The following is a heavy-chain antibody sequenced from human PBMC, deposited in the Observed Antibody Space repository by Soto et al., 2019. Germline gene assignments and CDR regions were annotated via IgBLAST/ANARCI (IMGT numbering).Heavy chain of an antibody. CDR1: GFSFSGYA. Sequence: GGSLRLSCAASGFSFSGYAMSWVRQAPGKGLEYVSAINGGVDRTYSADSVKGRFTISRDNPKNTLYLQMNSLRAEDTAVFYCAKTTLRNLMTIEPTFDNWDQGTVATVSS. V-gene: IGHV3-23*01. J-gene: IGHJ4*02. CDR2: INGGVDRT. CDR3: AKTTLRNLMTIEPTFDN. D-gene: IGHD2-8*01.